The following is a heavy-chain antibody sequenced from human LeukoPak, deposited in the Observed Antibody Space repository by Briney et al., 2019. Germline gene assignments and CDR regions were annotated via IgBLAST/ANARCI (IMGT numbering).Heavy chain of an antibody. CDR3: AREPTSMGSDY. CDR2: ISSSSSYI. Sequence: GGSLTLSCAASGFTFSSYSMNWARQAPGKGLEWVSSISSSSSYICYADSVKGRFTISRDNAKNSLYLQMNSLRADDAAVYYCAREPTSMGSDYWGQGTLVTVSS. CDR1: GFTFSSYS. J-gene: IGHJ4*02. D-gene: IGHD5-18*01. V-gene: IGHV3-21*01.